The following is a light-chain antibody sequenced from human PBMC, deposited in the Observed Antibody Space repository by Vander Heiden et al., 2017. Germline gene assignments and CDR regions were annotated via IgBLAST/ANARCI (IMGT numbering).Light chain of an antibody. CDR2: WGS. V-gene: IGKV2-28*01. Sequence: DIVMTQSPLPLPVTPGEPASISCRSSQSLLHTSGYNYLHWYLQKPGQSPQLLIYWGSNRASGVPDRFSGSISGTDFTLKISRVEAEDVGVYYCMQVLQTPFTFGPGTKVDI. CDR3: MQVLQTPFT. CDR1: QSLLHTSGYNY. J-gene: IGKJ3*01.